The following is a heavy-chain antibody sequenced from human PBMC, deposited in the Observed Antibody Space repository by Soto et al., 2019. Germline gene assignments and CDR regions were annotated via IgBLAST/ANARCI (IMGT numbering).Heavy chain of an antibody. CDR1: GGSISSSSYY. CDR2: IYYSGST. CDR3: ARQYYYYYYMDV. Sequence: QLQLQESGPGLVKPSETLSLTCTVSGGSISSSSYYWGWIRQPPGKGLEWIGSIYYSGSTYYNPSLKSRVTISVDTSKNQFSLKLSSVTAADTAVYYCARQYYYYYYMDVWGKGTTVTVSS. J-gene: IGHJ6*03. V-gene: IGHV4-39*01.